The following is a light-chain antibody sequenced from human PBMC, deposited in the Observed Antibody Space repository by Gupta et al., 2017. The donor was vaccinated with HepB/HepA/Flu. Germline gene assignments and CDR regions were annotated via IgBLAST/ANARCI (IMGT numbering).Light chain of an antibody. V-gene: IGLV3-1*01. J-gene: IGLJ2*01. Sequence: SYELPPPPAASVSPGQTASITCSGDKLGDKYASWYQQKPGQSPVLVIYQDSKRPSGIPERFSGSNSGNTATLTISGTQAMDEADYYCQAWDSSTAYVVFGGGTKLTVL. CDR2: QDS. CDR1: KLGDKY. CDR3: QAWDSSTAYVV.